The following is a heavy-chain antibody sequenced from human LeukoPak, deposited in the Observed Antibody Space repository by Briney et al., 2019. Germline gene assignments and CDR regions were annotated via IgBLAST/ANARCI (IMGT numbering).Heavy chain of an antibody. J-gene: IGHJ3*02. CDR3: ARSPDTAMVTFWGHDAFDI. CDR1: GGTFSSYA. Sequence: SVKVSCKASGGTFSSYAISWVRQAPGQGLEWMGRIIPILGIANHAQKFQGRVTITADKSTSTAYMELSSLRSEDTAVYYCARSPDTAMVTFWGHDAFDIWGQGTMVTVSS. CDR2: IIPILGIA. V-gene: IGHV1-69*04. D-gene: IGHD5-18*01.